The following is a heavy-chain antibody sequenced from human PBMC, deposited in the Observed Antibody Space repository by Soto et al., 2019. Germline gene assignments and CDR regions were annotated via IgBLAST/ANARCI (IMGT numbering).Heavy chain of an antibody. J-gene: IGHJ5*02. D-gene: IGHD6-13*01. CDR2: TYHSVTT. CDR3: AREVNSSPARGPNWFDP. Sequence: QVQLQESGPGLVQPSGTLSLTCAVSGDSITNSHWWSWVRQTPGKGLEWIGETYHSVTTNYNPFLKTPVTISLDKSKNQFSLKMNSVTAANTAVYYCAREVNSSPARGPNWFDPWGQRTLVTVSS. V-gene: IGHV4-4*02. CDR1: GDSITNSHW.